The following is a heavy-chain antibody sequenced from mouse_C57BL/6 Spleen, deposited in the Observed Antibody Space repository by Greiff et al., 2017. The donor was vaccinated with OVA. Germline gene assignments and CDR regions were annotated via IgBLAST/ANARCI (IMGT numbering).Heavy chain of an antibody. CDR3: LRGSSYGYFDV. J-gene: IGHJ1*03. D-gene: IGHD1-1*01. V-gene: IGHV14-2*01. CDR1: GFNIKDYY. Sequence: VHVKQSGAELVKPGASVKLSCTASGFNIKDYYMHWVKQRTEQGLEWIGRIDPEDGETKYAPKFQGKATITADTSSNTAYLQLSSLTSEDTAVYYVLRGSSYGYFDVWGTGTTVTVSS. CDR2: IDPEDGET.